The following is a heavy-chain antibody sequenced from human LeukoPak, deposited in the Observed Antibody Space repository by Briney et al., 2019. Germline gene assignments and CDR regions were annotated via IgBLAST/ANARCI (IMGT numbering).Heavy chain of an antibody. CDR1: GGSISSSSYY. D-gene: IGHD6-19*01. V-gene: IGHV4-39*07. CDR3: ARDRWQWLALRGWFDP. Sequence: SETLSLTCSVSGGSISSSSYYWGWIRQPPGKGLEWIGTIYYSGTTYFNPSLKSRVIISVDTSRNEFSLKLSSVTAADTAVYYCARDRWQWLALRGWFDPWGQGTLVTVSS. CDR2: IYYSGTT. J-gene: IGHJ5*02.